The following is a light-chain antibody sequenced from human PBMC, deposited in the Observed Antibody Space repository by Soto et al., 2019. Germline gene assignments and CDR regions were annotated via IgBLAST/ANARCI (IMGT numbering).Light chain of an antibody. J-gene: IGKJ1*01. Sequence: AIRMTQSPSSFSASTGDRVTITCRASQGISSHLAWYQQKPGKAPKLLIYKASSLESGVPSRFSGSGSGTEFTLTISSLQPDDFATYYCQQYNSLWTFGQGTKVEIK. CDR2: KAS. V-gene: IGKV1-8*01. CDR3: QQYNSLWT. CDR1: QGISSH.